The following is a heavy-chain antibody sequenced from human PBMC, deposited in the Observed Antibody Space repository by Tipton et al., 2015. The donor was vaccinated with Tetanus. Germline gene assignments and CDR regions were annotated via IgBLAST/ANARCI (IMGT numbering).Heavy chain of an antibody. J-gene: IGHJ6*02. CDR2: ISWNSGSI. CDR3: AKGIGYYGMDV. Sequence: SLRLSCAASGFTFINYGMNWVRQAPGKGLEWVSGISWNSGSIGYADSVKGRFTISRDNAKNSLYLQMNSLRAEDTALYYCAKGIGYYGMDVWGQGTTVTVSS. CDR1: GFTFINYG. D-gene: IGHD2/OR15-2a*01. V-gene: IGHV3-9*01.